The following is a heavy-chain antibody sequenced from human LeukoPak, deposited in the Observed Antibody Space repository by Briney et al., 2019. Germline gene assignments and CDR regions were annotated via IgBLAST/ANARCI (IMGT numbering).Heavy chain of an antibody. CDR3: ARAGGSSSSYYYYYMDV. CDR1: GYTFTSYG. Sequence: ASVKVSCKASGYTFTSYGISWVRQAPGQGLEWMGWISAKKGNTDYAQKLQGRVTMTTDTSTSTAYMELRSLRSDDTAVYYCARAGGSSSSYYYYYMDVWGKGTTVTVSS. J-gene: IGHJ6*03. CDR2: ISAKKGNT. D-gene: IGHD6-6*01. V-gene: IGHV1-18*01.